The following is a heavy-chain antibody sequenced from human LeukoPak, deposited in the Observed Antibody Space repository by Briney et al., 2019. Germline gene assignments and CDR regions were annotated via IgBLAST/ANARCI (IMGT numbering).Heavy chain of an antibody. Sequence: ASVKVSCKVSGYTLTELSMHWVRQAPGKGLEWMGGFDPEDGETIYAQKFQGRVTMTEDTSTDTAYMELSSLRSEDTAVYYCYGSGSYLSFYGMDVWGQGTTVTVSS. CDR1: GYTLTELS. D-gene: IGHD3-10*01. CDR3: YGSGSYLSFYGMDV. CDR2: FDPEDGET. V-gene: IGHV1-24*01. J-gene: IGHJ6*02.